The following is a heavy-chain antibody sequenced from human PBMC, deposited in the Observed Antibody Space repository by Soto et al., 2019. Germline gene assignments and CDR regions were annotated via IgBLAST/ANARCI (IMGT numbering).Heavy chain of an antibody. V-gene: IGHV4-39*01. CDR3: ARLPRTGIAAAGTPWFDP. J-gene: IGHJ5*02. Sequence: QLQLQESGPGLVKPSETLSLTCTVSGGSISSSSYYWGWIRQPPGKGLEWIGSIYYSGSTYYNPSLKSRVTISVDTSKNQFSLKLSSVTAADTAVYYCARLPRTGIAAAGTPWFDPWGQGTLVTVSS. CDR1: GGSISSSSYY. CDR2: IYYSGST. D-gene: IGHD6-13*01.